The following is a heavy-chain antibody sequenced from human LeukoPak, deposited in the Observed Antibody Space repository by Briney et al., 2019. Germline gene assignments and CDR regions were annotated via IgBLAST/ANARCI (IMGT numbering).Heavy chain of an antibody. Sequence: TTGGSLRLSCAASGFTFSSYSMNWVRQAPGKGLEWVSSINSSSSYIYYADSVKGRFTISRDNAKNSLYLQMNSLRAEDTAVYYCARVHRYDIQEGPMDVWGQGTTVTVSS. D-gene: IGHD3-9*01. V-gene: IGHV3-21*01. J-gene: IGHJ6*02. CDR1: GFTFSSYS. CDR3: ARVHRYDIQEGPMDV. CDR2: INSSSSYI.